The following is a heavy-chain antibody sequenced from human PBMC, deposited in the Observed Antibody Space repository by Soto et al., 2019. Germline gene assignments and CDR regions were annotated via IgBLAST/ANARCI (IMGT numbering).Heavy chain of an antibody. J-gene: IGHJ2*01. V-gene: IGHV4-34*01. CDR3: ASLDTGWYFDL. CDR1: GGSFSGYY. D-gene: IGHD3-9*01. CDR2: INHSGST. Sequence: SETLSLTCAVYGGSFSGYYWSWIRQPPGKGLEWIGEINHSGSTNYNPSLKSRVTISVDTSKNQFSLKLSSVTAADTAVYYCASLDTGWYFDLWGRGTLVTVSS.